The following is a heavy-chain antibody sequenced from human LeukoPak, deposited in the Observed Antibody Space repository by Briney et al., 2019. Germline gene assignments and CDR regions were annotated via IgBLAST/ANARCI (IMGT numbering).Heavy chain of an antibody. CDR1: GYTFTSYG. CDR3: ARCGITIFGVVIIDYYYYYYMDV. Sequence: WASVKVSCKASGYTFTSYGISWVRQPPGQGLEWKGWISAYNGNTNYAQKLQGRVTMTTDTSTSTAYMELRSLRSDDTAVYYCARCGITIFGVVIIDYYYYYYMDVWGKGTTVTVSS. J-gene: IGHJ6*03. V-gene: IGHV1-18*01. D-gene: IGHD3-3*01. CDR2: ISAYNGNT.